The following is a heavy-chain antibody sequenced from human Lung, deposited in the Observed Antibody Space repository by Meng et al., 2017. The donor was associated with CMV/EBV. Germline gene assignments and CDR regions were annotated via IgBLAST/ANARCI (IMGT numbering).Heavy chain of an antibody. CDR2: SYCDGTA. V-gene: IGHV4-31*03. CDR3: ARQAPDNWFDP. Sequence: TVSSGPMSSGVYCWSWIRQHPEKGLEWIGYSYCDGTAHYNPSLRSRVSISVDTSKNQFSLKLNSVTAADMAVYFCARQAPDNWFDPWGQGALVTVSS. CDR1: SGPMSSGVYC. J-gene: IGHJ5*02.